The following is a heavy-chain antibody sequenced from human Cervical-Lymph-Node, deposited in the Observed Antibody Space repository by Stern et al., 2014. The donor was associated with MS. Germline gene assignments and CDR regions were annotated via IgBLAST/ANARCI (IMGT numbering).Heavy chain of an antibody. J-gene: IGHJ4*02. CDR2: TIPIFGKE. D-gene: IGHD2/OR15-2a*01. V-gene: IGHV1-69*01. CDR3: ARAAYSTSSYNY. Sequence: QVQLGQSGAEVKKPGSSVKVSCKASGGTFSNNVISWVRQAPGQGLDWMGGTIPIFGKEIYAQKFQGRVTITADDSTREAYMELSSLRSEDTAVYYCARAAYSTSSYNYWGQGTLVTVSA. CDR1: GGTFSNNV.